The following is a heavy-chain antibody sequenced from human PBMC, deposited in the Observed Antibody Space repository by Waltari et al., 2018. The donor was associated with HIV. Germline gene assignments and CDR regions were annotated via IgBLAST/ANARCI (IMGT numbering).Heavy chain of an antibody. CDR1: GFTFSSYS. CDR3: ARDFWGGYYYGMDV. V-gene: IGHV3-21*01. D-gene: IGHD3-16*01. CDR2: ISSSSSYI. J-gene: IGHJ6*02. Sequence: EVQLVESGGGLVKPGGSLRLSCAASGFTFSSYSMNWVRQAPGKGLELVSSISSSSSYINYADSVKGRFTISRDNAKNSLYLQMNSLRAEDTAVYYCARDFWGGYYYGMDVWGQGTTVTVSS.